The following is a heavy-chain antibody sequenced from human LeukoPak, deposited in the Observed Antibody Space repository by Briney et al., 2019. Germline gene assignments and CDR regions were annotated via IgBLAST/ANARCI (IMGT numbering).Heavy chain of an antibody. V-gene: IGHV4-38-2*02. CDR1: GYSITSGYY. D-gene: IGHD3-22*01. CDR2: IYHSGST. Sequence: SETLSLTCTVSGYSITSGYYWGWIRQPPGKGLEWIGSIYHSGSTYYNPSLKSRVTISVDTSKNQFSLKLSSVTAADTAVYYCARDGAGRHYYDSSGYSAGWFDPWGQGTLVTVSS. CDR3: ARDGAGRHYYDSSGYSAGWFDP. J-gene: IGHJ5*02.